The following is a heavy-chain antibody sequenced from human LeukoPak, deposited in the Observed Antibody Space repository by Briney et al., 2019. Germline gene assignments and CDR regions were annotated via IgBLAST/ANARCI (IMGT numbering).Heavy chain of an antibody. CDR2: IYYSGST. J-gene: IGHJ4*02. CDR3: ARVATRAFDY. Sequence: PSETLSLTCAVYGGSFSSYYWSWIRQPAGKGLEWIGRIYYSGSTYYNPSLKSRVTISVDTSKNQFSLKLSSVTAADTAVYYCARVATRAFDYWGQGTLVTVSS. D-gene: IGHD2-15*01. CDR1: GGSFSSYY. V-gene: IGHV4-59*10.